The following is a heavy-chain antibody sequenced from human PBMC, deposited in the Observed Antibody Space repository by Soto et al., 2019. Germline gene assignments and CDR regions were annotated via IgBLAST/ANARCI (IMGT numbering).Heavy chain of an antibody. CDR2: INNSGST. J-gene: IGHJ6*02. D-gene: IGHD2-2*01. Sequence: SETLSLTCAVYGGSFSGYYWSWIRQPQGKGKEWIGEINNSGSTNYNQSLKSRVTISVDTYKNKFSLKLSSVTAADTAVYYCARDLGGYCSSTSCSYYYYGMDVWGQGTTVTVSS. CDR3: ARDLGGYCSSTSCSYYYYGMDV. V-gene: IGHV4-34*01. CDR1: GGSFSGYY.